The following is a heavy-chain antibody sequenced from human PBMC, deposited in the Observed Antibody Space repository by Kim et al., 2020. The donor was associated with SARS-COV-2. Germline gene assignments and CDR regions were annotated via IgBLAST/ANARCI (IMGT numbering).Heavy chain of an antibody. V-gene: IGHV3-33*01. CDR3: ARARGGRGWYFDL. D-gene: IGHD2-15*01. J-gene: IGHJ2*01. Sequence: YADSVKGRFTISRDNSKNTLYLQMNSLRAEDTAVYYCARARGGRGWYFDLWGRGTLVTVSS.